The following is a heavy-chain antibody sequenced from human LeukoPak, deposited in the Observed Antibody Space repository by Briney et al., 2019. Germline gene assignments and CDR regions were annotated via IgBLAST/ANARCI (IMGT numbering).Heavy chain of an antibody. CDR3: ARIGGDRDPFDY. Sequence: GGSLRLSCAASGFTFSSYGMNLGRQAPGKGLEWVAVIWYHGTNKYYADSVKGRFTISRDNSENTLYLQMNSLRAEDTVVYYCARIGGDRDPFDYWGQGTLVTVSS. J-gene: IGHJ4*02. V-gene: IGHV3-33*01. CDR1: GFTFSSYG. CDR2: IWYHGTNK. D-gene: IGHD2-21*02.